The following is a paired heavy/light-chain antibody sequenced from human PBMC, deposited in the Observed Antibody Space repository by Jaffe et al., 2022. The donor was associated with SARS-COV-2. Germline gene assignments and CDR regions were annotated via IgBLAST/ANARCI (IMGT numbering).Light chain of an antibody. CDR3: AVWDDSLNDFV. J-gene: IGLJ1*01. CDR1: SSNIGSKG. V-gene: IGLV1-44*01. Sequence: QSVLTQPPSASGTPGQRVTISCSGRSSNIGSKGVSWYQQLPGTAPKLLIYSNNHRPSGVPDRFSGSKSGSSASLAISGLQSEDEADYYCAVWDDSLNDFVFATGTKVTVL. CDR2: SNN.
Heavy chain of an antibody. CDR1: GYMFSDSY. CDR2: INVNSGVT. Sequence: VQLVQSGAEVKKPGASVKVSCKASGYMFSDSYLHWVRQAPGQGLEWMGWINVNSGVTKYTQKFLGRVIMTREISISTAYMELSSLRADDTAMYYCARDRGVWGLQYGLDVWGQGTTVTVSS. V-gene: IGHV1-2*02. CDR3: ARDRGVWGLQYGLDV. J-gene: IGHJ6*02. D-gene: IGHD3-16*01.